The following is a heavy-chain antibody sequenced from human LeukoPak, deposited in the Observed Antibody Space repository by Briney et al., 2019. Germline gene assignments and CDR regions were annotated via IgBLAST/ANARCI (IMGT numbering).Heavy chain of an antibody. CDR1: GFAFSVYA. V-gene: IGHV3-23*01. CDR3: AKPISGGLAVTADWFHP. CDR2: INANSGTT. J-gene: IGHJ5*01. D-gene: IGHD6-19*01. Sequence: GGSLRLSCSASGFAFSVYAMSWLRQPPGKGLEWVSTINANSGTTSFAASVRGRFTISRDNSKNTLYLQLNTLRADDTATYYCAKPISGGLAVTADWFHPWGQGTLVVVSS.